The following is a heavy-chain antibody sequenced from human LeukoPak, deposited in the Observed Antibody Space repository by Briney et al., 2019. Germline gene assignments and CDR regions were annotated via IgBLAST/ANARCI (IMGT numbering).Heavy chain of an antibody. Sequence: GGSLRLSCAASGFTFSSYAMHWVRQAPGKGLEWVAVISYDGSNKYYADSVKGRFTISRDNSKNTLYLQMNSLRAEDTAVYYCARLREIPVFGVVTKSTSYFDYWGQGTLVTVSS. J-gene: IGHJ4*02. CDR2: ISYDGSNK. D-gene: IGHD3-3*01. V-gene: IGHV3-30*04. CDR1: GFTFSSYA. CDR3: ARLREIPVFGVVTKSTSYFDY.